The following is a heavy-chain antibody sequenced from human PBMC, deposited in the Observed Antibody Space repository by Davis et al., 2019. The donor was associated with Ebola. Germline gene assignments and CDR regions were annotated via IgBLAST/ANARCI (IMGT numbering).Heavy chain of an antibody. CDR3: ARLQQLVPYYYGMDV. CDR1: GGSISSGGYS. Sequence: SETLSLTCAVSGGSISSGGYSWSWIRQPPGKGLEWIGYIYHSGSTYYNPSLKSRVTISVDTSKNQFSLKLSSVTAADTAVYYCARLQQLVPYYYGMDVWGQGTTVTVSS. J-gene: IGHJ6*02. CDR2: IYHSGST. V-gene: IGHV4-30-2*01. D-gene: IGHD6-13*01.